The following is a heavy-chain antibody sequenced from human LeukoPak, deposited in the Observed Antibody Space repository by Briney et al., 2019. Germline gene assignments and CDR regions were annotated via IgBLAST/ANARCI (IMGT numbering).Heavy chain of an antibody. J-gene: IGHJ6*02. V-gene: IGHV3-66*01. CDR3: ARESYYDSSGYYYYGMDV. D-gene: IGHD3-22*01. Sequence: GSLRLSCAASGFTFSDYYMSWVRQAPGKGLEWVSVIYSGGSTYYADSVKGRFTISRDNSKNTLYLQMNSLRAEDTAVYYCARESYYDSSGYYYYGMDVWGQGTMVTVSS. CDR2: IYSGGST. CDR1: GFTFSDYY.